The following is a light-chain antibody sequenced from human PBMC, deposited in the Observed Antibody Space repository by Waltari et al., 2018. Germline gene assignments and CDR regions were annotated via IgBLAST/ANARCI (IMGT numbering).Light chain of an antibody. CDR3: QQNNSFPYT. CDR1: QGINNW. V-gene: IGKV1D-16*01. Sequence: DIQMNQSLSSLSASVGDRVTITWRASQGINNWLVWYQQKPQKAPKSLIYAASSLRSGVPSRFSGSGSGTDFTLTISSLQPEDFATYYCQQNNSFPYTFGQGTKLEIK. CDR2: AAS. J-gene: IGKJ2*01.